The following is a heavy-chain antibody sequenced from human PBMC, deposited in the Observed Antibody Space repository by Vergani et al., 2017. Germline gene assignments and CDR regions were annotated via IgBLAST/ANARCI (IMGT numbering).Heavy chain of an antibody. J-gene: IGHJ4*02. CDR1: GGTFSSYA. D-gene: IGHD5-12*01. Sequence: QVQLVQSGAEVKKPGSSVKVSCKASGGTFSSYAISWVRQAPGQGLEWMGRIIPIFGTATYAQKFQGRVTITADESTSTAYMELSSLRSEDTAVYYCARDRNVRPLWLGFEYWGQGTLVTVSS. CDR3: ARDRNVRPLWLGFEY. V-gene: IGHV1-69*18. CDR2: IIPIFGTA.